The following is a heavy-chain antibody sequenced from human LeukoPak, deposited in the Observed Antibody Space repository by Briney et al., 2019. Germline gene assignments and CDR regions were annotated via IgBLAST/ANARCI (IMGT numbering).Heavy chain of an antibody. D-gene: IGHD3-22*01. Sequence: GGSLRLSCAASGFTVDSNYLSWVRQAPGKGLEWVSTIYTGGNTYYAASVKGRFTISRGFSKNTVFLHMNSLRAEDTAMYYCARGDDSGYYDYFDYWGQGALVTVSS. CDR3: ARGDDSGYYDYFDY. CDR2: IYTGGNT. CDR1: GFTVDSNY. J-gene: IGHJ4*02. V-gene: IGHV3-53*01.